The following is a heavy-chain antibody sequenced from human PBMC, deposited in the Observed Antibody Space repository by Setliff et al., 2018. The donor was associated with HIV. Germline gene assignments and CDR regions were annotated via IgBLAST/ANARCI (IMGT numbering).Heavy chain of an antibody. V-gene: IGHV4-59*01. Sequence: SETMSLTCTVSGGSISSYYWRWIRQPQGKGLEWIGYIYYSGSTNYNPPLKSRVTISVYTSKNQFSLKLSSVPAADTAVYYCAGDAVAAAVTGGMYVWRQGTTVTVSS. CDR1: GGSISSYY. J-gene: IGHJ6*02. CDR3: AGDAVAAAVTGGMYV. D-gene: IGHD6-13*01. CDR2: IYYSGST.